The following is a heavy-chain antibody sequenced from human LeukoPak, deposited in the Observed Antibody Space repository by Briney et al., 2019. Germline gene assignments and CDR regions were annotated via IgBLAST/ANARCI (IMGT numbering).Heavy chain of an antibody. D-gene: IGHD1-20*01. V-gene: IGHV3-21*01. J-gene: IGHJ4*02. CDR1: RFTFSRYT. CDR3: ARPLSGTTDFDY. CDR2: ISSSSSYI. Sequence: PGGSLRLSCAASRFTFSRYTMNWLRQAPGKGLEWVSLISSSSSYIFYADSVKGRFTISRDNAKKSLYLQMNSLRAEDTAVYYCARPLSGTTDFDYWGQGTLVTVSS.